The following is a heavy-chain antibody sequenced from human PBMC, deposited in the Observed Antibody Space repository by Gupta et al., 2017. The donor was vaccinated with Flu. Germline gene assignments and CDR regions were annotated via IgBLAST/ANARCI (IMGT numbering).Heavy chain of an antibody. CDR1: GGSIVSSDHY. D-gene: IGHD4-17*01. CDR3: ARSGDYFDS. J-gene: IGHJ4*02. V-gene: IGHV4-39*01. CDR2: VYYVGTT. Sequence: QLQLPESGPGLVRPSETLSLTCSVSGGSIVSSDHYWSWIRQSPGKGLEYIGSVYYVGTTYYNVFLAGRVTISIDTSKNQISLKLFSVTAADTALYYCARSGDYFDSWGQGALVTVSS.